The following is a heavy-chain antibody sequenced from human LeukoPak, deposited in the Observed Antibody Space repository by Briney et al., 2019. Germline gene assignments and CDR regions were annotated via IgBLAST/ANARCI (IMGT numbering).Heavy chain of an antibody. V-gene: IGHV4-4*07. J-gene: IGHJ6*03. CDR1: GGSISSYY. D-gene: IGHD3-10*01. CDR2: IYTSGST. CDR3: ARGGAYGSGYYYYMDV. Sequence: SETLSLTCTVSGGSISSYYWSWIRQPAGKGLEWIGRIYTSGSTNYNPSLKSRVTMSVDTSKNQFPLKLSSVTAADTAVYYCARGGAYGSGYYYYMDVWGKGTTVTVSS.